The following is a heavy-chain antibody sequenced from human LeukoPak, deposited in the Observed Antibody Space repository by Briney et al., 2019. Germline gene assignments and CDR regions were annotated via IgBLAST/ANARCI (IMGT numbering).Heavy chain of an antibody. V-gene: IGHV1-69*05. CDR2: IIPIFGTA. CDR1: GGTFSSYA. Sequence: GASVKVSCKASGGTFSSYAISWVRQAPGRGLEWMGRIIPIFGTANYAQKFQGRVTITTDESTSTAYMELSSLRSEDTAVYYCARGPLGCTNGVCQFELNLDYWGQGTLVTVSS. J-gene: IGHJ4*02. D-gene: IGHD2-8*01. CDR3: ARGPLGCTNGVCQFELNLDY.